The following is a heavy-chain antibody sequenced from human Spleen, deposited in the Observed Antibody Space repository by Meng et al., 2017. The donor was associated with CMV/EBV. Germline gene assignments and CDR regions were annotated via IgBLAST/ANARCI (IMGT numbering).Heavy chain of an antibody. J-gene: IGHJ6*02. V-gene: IGHV1-46*01. Sequence: ASVKVSCKTSGYTFTSYYMHWVRQAPGQGLEWMGIINPSGGSTSYAQKFQGRVTMTRDTSTSTVYMELSSLRSEDTPVYYCAREPHLGVAGTVLGMDVWGQGTTVTVSS. CDR2: INPSGGST. D-gene: IGHD6-19*01. CDR1: GYTFTSYY. CDR3: AREPHLGVAGTVLGMDV.